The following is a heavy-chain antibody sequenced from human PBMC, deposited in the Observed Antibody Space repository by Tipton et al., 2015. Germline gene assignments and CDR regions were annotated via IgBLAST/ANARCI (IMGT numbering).Heavy chain of an antibody. D-gene: IGHD3-16*02. CDR3: ARTYYDYIWGSHPQGWFDP. J-gene: IGHJ5*02. CDR2: IDSSGSA. CDR1: GDSISSNIYY. Sequence: TLSLTCTVSGDSISSNIYYWGWIRQPPGKGLEWIGNIDSSGSAYYNPSLKSRVTISIDTTKNQFSLKLSAVTAADTAVFYCARTYYDYIWGSHPQGWFDPWGHGTLVTVSS. V-gene: IGHV4-39*01.